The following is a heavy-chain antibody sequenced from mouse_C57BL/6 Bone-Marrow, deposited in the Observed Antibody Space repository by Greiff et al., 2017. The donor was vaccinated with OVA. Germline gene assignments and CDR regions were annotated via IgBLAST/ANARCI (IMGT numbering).Heavy chain of an antibody. J-gene: IGHJ3*01. CDR3: ARSDYGSSGSSRPWFAY. CDR1: GYTFTSYG. V-gene: IGHV1-81*01. Sequence: VQLQQSGAELARPGASVKLSCKASGYTFTSYGISWVKQRTGQGLEWIGEIYPRSGNTYYNEKFKGKATLTADKSSSTAYMELRSLTSEDSAVYFCARSDYGSSGSSRPWFAYWGQGTLVTVSA. CDR2: IYPRSGNT. D-gene: IGHD1-1*01.